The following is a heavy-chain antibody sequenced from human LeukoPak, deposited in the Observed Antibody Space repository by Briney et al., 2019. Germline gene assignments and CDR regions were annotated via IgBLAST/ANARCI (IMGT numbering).Heavy chain of an antibody. V-gene: IGHV3-7*01. CDR2: INQDGREK. CDR1: GFTLSSYW. CDR3: AKGRDYGDF. Sequence: PGGSLTLSCTVSGFTLSSYWVTWGRQVPGKGLQWVANINQDGREKYYMDSMKGRLNISRHHTENSVFLQLPSLRPEDTGIYFCAKGRDYGDFWGQGTLVAVSS. J-gene: IGHJ4*02.